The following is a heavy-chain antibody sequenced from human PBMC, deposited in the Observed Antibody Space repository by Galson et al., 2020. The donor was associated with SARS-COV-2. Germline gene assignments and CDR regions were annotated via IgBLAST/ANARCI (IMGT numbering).Heavy chain of an antibody. V-gene: IGHV4-30-2*01. Sequence: SETLSLTCAVSGTSISSGSYSWNWLRQLPGKGLEWIGYISHSGGTYYNPSLKSRVTISGDRSKNQFSLRLSSVTAADTAVYYCARLHYGEYAPEAFDIWGPGTRVTVAS. CDR2: ISHSGGT. D-gene: IGHD4-17*01. J-gene: IGHJ3*02. CDR1: GTSISSGSYS. CDR3: ARLHYGEYAPEAFDI.